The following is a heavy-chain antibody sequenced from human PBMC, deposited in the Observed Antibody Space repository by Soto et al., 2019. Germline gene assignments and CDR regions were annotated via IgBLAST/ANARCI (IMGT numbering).Heavy chain of an antibody. CDR1: GFTFSTYT. CDR3: ARGFYGSGSSFFDY. J-gene: IGHJ4*02. D-gene: IGHD3-10*01. V-gene: IGHV3-48*01. CDR2: IGSGGSTI. Sequence: GSLRLSCAASGFTFSTYTMNWARQAPGKGLEWVSYIGSGGSTIYYADSVKGRFTISRDNAKNSLYLQMNGLRAEDTAVYYCARGFYGSGSSFFDYWGQGVLVTVSS.